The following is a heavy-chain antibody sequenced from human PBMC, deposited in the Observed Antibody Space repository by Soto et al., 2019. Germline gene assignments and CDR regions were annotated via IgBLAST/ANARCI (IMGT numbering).Heavy chain of an antibody. V-gene: IGHV1-18*01. J-gene: IGHJ4*02. CDR2: ISVNNGNT. CDR1: DYTFSNYG. Sequence: QVQLVQSGAEVKKPGASVRVSCKTSDYTFSNYGISWVRQAPGQGLEWMGWISVNNGNTDYAQNLQGRLTMTTDTSTSTAYMELRSLRSDDTAVYYCARGGWYLDYWGQGALVTVSS. CDR3: ARGGWYLDY. D-gene: IGHD2-15*01.